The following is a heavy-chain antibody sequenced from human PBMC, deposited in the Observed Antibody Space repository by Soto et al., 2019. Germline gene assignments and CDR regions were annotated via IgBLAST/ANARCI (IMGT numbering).Heavy chain of an antibody. CDR3: ARVHYDSVPSDY. D-gene: IGHD3-22*01. V-gene: IGHV5-51*01. CDR2: IYHGDYDT. CDR1: GYTFSNFW. Sequence: PGESLKISCQCSGYTFSNFWIAWVRQLPGKGLEWMGIIYHGDYDTRYSPSFHGKVTISADTHISTAYMELSRLRSDDTAVYYRARVHYDSVPSDYWGQGTQVTVSS. J-gene: IGHJ4*02.